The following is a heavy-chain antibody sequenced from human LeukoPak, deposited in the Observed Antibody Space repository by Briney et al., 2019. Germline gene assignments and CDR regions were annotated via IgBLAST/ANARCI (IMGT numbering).Heavy chain of an antibody. Sequence: PGGSLRLSCAASGLTFSSYAMHWVRQAPGKGLEWVAVISYDGSNKYYADSVKGRFTISRDNSKNTLYLQMNSLRAEDTAVYYCARDAGLWLPSREFDYWGQGTLVTVSS. CDR2: ISYDGSNK. CDR3: ARDAGLWLPSREFDY. CDR1: GLTFSSYA. D-gene: IGHD5-18*01. J-gene: IGHJ4*02. V-gene: IGHV3-30-3*01.